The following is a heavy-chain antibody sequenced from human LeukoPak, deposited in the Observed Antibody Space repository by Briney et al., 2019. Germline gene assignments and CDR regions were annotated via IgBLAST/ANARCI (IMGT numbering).Heavy chain of an antibody. Sequence: SETLSLTCTVSGGSVESADYYWSWIRQPPGKGLEWIGYMYHTGSSNYNPSLKSRVTISLDMSKDQFSLKLTSVTVADTAMYYCARADIAWNPAYYWGQGTLAIVSS. V-gene: IGHV4-61*08. CDR2: MYHTGSS. CDR1: GGSVESADYY. J-gene: IGHJ4*02. CDR3: ARADIAWNPAYY. D-gene: IGHD1-1*01.